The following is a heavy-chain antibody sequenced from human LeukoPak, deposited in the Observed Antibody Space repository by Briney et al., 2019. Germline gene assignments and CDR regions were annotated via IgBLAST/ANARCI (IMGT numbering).Heavy chain of an antibody. J-gene: IGHJ4*02. Sequence: ASVKVSCKASGYTFTSYGISWVRQAPGQGLEWRGWISAYNGNTNYAQKLQGRVTMTTDTSTSTAYMELRSLRSDDTAVYYCARRSGDSSGYYYTPDYWGQGTLVTVSS. CDR1: GYTFTSYG. CDR3: ARRSGDSSGYYYTPDY. CDR2: ISAYNGNT. D-gene: IGHD3-22*01. V-gene: IGHV1-18*01.